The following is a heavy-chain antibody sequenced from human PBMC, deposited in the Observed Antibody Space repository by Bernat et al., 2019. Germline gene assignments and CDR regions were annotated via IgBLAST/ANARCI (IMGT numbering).Heavy chain of an antibody. D-gene: IGHD3-10*01. CDR3: AAVDRTYYYGSGRHVSNWFDP. V-gene: IGHV1-3*01. J-gene: IGHJ5*02. CDR1: GYTFTSDA. CDR2: INAGNGNT. Sequence: QVQRVQSGAEVKKPGASVKVSCKASGYTFTSDAMHWVRQAPGQRLEWMGGINAGNGNTKYSQKFQCRVTITRETSASTAYMELSSLGSEDTAVYYCAAVDRTYYYGSGRHVSNWFDPWGQGPLVTVSS.